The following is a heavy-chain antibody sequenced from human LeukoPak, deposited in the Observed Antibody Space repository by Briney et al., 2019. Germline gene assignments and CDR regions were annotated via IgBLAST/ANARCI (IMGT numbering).Heavy chain of an antibody. J-gene: IGHJ4*02. CDR2: TNLHGTAV. CDR3: ASAYTYVRLGDH. V-gene: IGHV3-74*01. D-gene: IGHD7-27*01. CDR1: GLSFSNYW. Sequence: PAGSLRLSCEVSGLSFSNYWMHWVRQAPGKGLVWVARTNLHGTAVDYADSVKGRFIISRDNAKNTLFLQMNSLRVEDTAVYYCASAYTYVRLGDHWGQGTLDAVRS.